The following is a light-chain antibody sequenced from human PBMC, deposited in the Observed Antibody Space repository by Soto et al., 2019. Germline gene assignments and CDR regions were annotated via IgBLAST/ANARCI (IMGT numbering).Light chain of an antibody. J-gene: IGKJ2*01. CDR2: GAS. Sequence: EIVLTQSPGTLSLSPGERAILSCRASETVRSNYLAWYQQKPGQAPRLLIHGASSRATGIPDRFSGSGSGTDFTLTISRVEPEDFGVYYCQQYRSSPGTFGLGTKLEIK. CDR3: QQYRSSPGT. CDR1: ETVRSNY. V-gene: IGKV3-20*01.